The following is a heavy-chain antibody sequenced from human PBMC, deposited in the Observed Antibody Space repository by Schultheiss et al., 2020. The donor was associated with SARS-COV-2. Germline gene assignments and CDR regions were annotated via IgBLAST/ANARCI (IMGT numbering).Heavy chain of an antibody. CDR2: IYYSGST. V-gene: IGHV4-59*12. J-gene: IGHJ5*02. CDR3: ARDHGAARPNWFDP. D-gene: IGHD6-6*01. Sequence: SETLSLTCTVSGGSISSYYWSWIRQPPGKGLEWIGYIYYSGSTNYNPSLKSRVTMSVDTSKNQFSLKLSSVTAADTAVYYCARDHGAARPNWFDPWGQGTLVTVSS. CDR1: GGSISSYY.